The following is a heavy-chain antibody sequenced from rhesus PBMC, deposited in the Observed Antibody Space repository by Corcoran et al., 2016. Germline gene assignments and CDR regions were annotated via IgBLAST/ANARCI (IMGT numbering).Heavy chain of an antibody. CDR1: GYTFISYS. V-gene: IGHV1-200*01. CDR2: INPSSGNR. Sequence: QVQLVQSGADVKKPGASVKLSCKASGYTFISYSINWVRQAPGQGLEWMGWINPSSGNRGYAQNFQGRVTMTRDTSTSTAYMDLSSLRSEDTAVYYCARGEGSSYGFFDYWGQGVLVTVSS. CDR3: ARGEGSSYGFFDY. D-gene: IGHD4-29*01. J-gene: IGHJ4*01.